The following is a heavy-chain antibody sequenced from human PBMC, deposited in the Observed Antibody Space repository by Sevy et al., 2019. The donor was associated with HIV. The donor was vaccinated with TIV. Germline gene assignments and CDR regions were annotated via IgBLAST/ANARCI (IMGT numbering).Heavy chain of an antibody. J-gene: IGHJ6*02. CDR3: AKDIRYSYGRGMYV. CDR1: GFTFDEFA. CDR2: INWDSGAI. V-gene: IGHV3-9*01. Sequence: GGSLRLSCAASGFTFDEFAMHWVRQVPGKGLEWVSGINWDSGAIGYADSVKGRFTTSRDNAKKSLYLQMNSLRGEDTALYYCAKDIRYSYGRGMYVWGQGTTVTVSS. D-gene: IGHD3-10*01.